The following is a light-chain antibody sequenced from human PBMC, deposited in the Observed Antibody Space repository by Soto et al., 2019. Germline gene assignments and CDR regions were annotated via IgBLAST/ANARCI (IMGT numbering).Light chain of an antibody. CDR1: QSISNY. J-gene: IGKJ1*01. Sequence: IQMTQSPSSLSASVGDRVTITCRASQSISNYVNWFQQQPGKAPKLLIYAASNFHSGVPSRFSGSGSGTDFTLTISSLQPEDSATYYCQQSYSGPWTFDQGTKVEIK. V-gene: IGKV1-39*01. CDR3: QQSYSGPWT. CDR2: AAS.